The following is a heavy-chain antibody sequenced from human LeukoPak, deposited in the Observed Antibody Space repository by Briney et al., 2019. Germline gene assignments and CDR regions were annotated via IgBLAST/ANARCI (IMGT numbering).Heavy chain of an antibody. CDR2: ISGSGGST. J-gene: IGHJ5*02. CDR3: AKGTERWLPQCSVDP. Sequence: PGGSLRLSCAASGFTFSSYSMNWVRQAPGKGLEWVSAISGSGGSTYYADSVKGRFTISRDNSKNTLYLQMNSLRAEDTAVYYCAKGTERWLPQCSVDPWGQGTLVTVSS. D-gene: IGHD5-24*01. V-gene: IGHV3-23*01. CDR1: GFTFSSYS.